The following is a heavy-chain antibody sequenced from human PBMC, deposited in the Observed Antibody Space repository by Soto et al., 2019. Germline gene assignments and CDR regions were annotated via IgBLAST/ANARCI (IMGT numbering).Heavy chain of an antibody. CDR2: ISTRSTYT. D-gene: IGHD1-1*01. CDR3: ARDLAWKRGKVGRYYYGMDV. V-gene: IGHV3-11*06. J-gene: IGHJ6*02. CDR1: GSIFSDYY. Sequence: QVLLVESGGGLVQAGGSLRLSCAASGSIFSDYYMSWVRQTPGKGLEWVSYISTRSTYTNYADSVKGRFTISRDNTKNSLYLQMDSLRVEDTAVYYCARDLAWKRGKVGRYYYGMDVWGQGTTVTVSS.